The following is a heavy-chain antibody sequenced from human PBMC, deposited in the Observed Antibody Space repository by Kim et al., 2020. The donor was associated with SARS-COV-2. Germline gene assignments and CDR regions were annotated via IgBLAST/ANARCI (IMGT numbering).Heavy chain of an antibody. V-gene: IGHV3-43D*03. Sequence: GRFTISRDNSKNSLYLQMNSLRAEDTALYYCAKDTRGYSYGYYYYYGMDVWGQGTTVTVSS. CDR3: AKDTRGYSYGYYYYYGMDV. J-gene: IGHJ6*02. D-gene: IGHD5-18*01.